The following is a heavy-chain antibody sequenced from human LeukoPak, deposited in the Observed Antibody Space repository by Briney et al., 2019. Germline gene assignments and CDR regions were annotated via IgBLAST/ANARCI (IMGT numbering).Heavy chain of an antibody. CDR2: INHSGST. CDR3: ARLPGIAVAD. Sequence: PSETLSLTCAVYGGSFSGYYWSWIRQPPGKGLEWIGEINHSGSTNYNPSLKSRVTISVDTSKNQFSLKLSSVTAADTAVYYCARLPGIAVADWGQGTLATVSS. J-gene: IGHJ4*02. D-gene: IGHD6-19*01. V-gene: IGHV4-34*01. CDR1: GGSFSGYY.